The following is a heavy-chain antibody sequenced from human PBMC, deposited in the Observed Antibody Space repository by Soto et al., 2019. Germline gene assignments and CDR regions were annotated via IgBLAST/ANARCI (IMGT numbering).Heavy chain of an antibody. Sequence: VRSLRLSCAASGFTFSSYWLSWVRQAPGKGLEWVANIKQDGSEKYYVDSVKGRFTISRDNAKNSLYLQMNSLRAEDTAVYYCARDPAPNNYDSSGYVYWGQGTLVTVSS. CDR1: GFTFSSYW. J-gene: IGHJ4*02. V-gene: IGHV3-7*05. CDR3: ARDPAPNNYDSSGYVY. D-gene: IGHD3-22*01. CDR2: IKQDGSEK.